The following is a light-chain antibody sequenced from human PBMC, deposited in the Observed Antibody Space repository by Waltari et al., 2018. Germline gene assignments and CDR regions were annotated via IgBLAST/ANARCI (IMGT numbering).Light chain of an antibody. CDR3: LLDYSGARV. CDR1: TGAVTRGPF. V-gene: IGLV7-46*01. Sequence: QAVVTQEPSLTVSPGGTVTLPCGPSTGAVTRGPFPYWFQQTPGQAPRTLIYDTNNKHPWTPARFSGSLLGGKAALSLSGAQPEDEGEYYCLLDYSGARVFGGGTKLTVL. CDR2: DTN. J-gene: IGLJ3*02.